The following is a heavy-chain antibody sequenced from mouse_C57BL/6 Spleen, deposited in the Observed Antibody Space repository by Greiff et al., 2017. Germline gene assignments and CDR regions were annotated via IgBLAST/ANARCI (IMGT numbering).Heavy chain of an antibody. CDR1: GYTFTSYW. CDR3: ARGDSSGRYAMDY. J-gene: IGHJ4*01. D-gene: IGHD3-2*02. Sequence: QVQLQQPGAELVKPGASVKMSCKASGYTFTSYWITWVKQRPGQGLEWIGDIYPGSGSTNYNEKFKSKATLTVDTSSSTAYMQLSSLTSEDSAVYDCARGDSSGRYAMDYWGQGTSVTVSS. V-gene: IGHV1-55*01. CDR2: IYPGSGST.